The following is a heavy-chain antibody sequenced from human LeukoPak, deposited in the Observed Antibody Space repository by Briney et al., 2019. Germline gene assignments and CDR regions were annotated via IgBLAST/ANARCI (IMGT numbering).Heavy chain of an antibody. D-gene: IGHD1-26*01. V-gene: IGHV4-34*01. CDR1: GGSFGGYY. Sequence: PSETLSLTCAVYGGSFGGYYWSWIRQPPGKGLEWIGEINHSGSTNYNPSLKSRVTISVDTSKNQFSLKLSSVTAADTAVYYCARGPGSGSYPIDYWGQGTLVTVSS. CDR3: ARGPGSGSYPIDY. CDR2: INHSGST. J-gene: IGHJ4*02.